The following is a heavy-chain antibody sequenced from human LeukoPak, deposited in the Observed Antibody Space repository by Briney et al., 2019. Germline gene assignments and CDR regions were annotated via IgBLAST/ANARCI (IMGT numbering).Heavy chain of an antibody. CDR1: GGSFSGYY. Sequence: SETLSLTCAVYGGSFSGYYWSWIRQPPGKGLEWIGEINHSGSTNYNPSLKSRVTISVDTSKNQFSLKLSSVTAADTAVYYCARAGVYYYYGMDVWGQGTTVTVSS. CDR3: ARAGVYYYYGMDV. CDR2: INHSGST. D-gene: IGHD3-10*01. V-gene: IGHV4-34*01. J-gene: IGHJ6*02.